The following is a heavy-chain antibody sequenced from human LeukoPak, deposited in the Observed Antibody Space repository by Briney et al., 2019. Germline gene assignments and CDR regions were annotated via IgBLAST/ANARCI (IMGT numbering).Heavy chain of an antibody. Sequence: GGSLRLSCAASGFSLSSYAIHWVRQAPGKGLEWVAIISYDGSNKYYADSVKGRFTISRDNSKNTLYLQMNSLRAEDTAVYYCAKGRLIAAAGTGEIDPWGQGTLVTVSS. D-gene: IGHD6-13*01. CDR1: GFSLSSYA. CDR2: ISYDGSNK. CDR3: AKGRLIAAAGTGEIDP. V-gene: IGHV3-30*04. J-gene: IGHJ5*02.